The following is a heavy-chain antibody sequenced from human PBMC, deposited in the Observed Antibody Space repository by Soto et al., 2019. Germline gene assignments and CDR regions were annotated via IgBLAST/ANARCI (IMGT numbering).Heavy chain of an antibody. CDR3: ARQGFGPLHGLVDV. J-gene: IGHJ6*02. CDR2: VHHSWGS. V-gene: IGHV4-59*08. CDR1: GGSISSYY. Sequence: QVQLQESGPGLVKPSETLSLSCTVSGGSISSYYWSWFRQSPGKRMEWIGYVHHSWGSSYNPSLQXXVXXSLATSKSQFSLKVTSVTATDTAVYSCARQGFGPLHGLVDVWGQGTTVTVSS. D-gene: IGHD3-10*01.